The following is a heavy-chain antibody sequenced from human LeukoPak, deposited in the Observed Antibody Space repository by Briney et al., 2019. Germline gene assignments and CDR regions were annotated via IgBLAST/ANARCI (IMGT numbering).Heavy chain of an antibody. CDR3: ARASVGGAFDI. Sequence: GGSLRLSCAASGFTFSSYDMHWVRPATGKGLEWVSAIGTAGDTYYPGSVKGRFTISRENAKNSLYLQMNSLRAGDTAVYYCARASVGGAFDIWGQGTMVTVSS. CDR2: IGTAGDT. CDR1: GFTFSSYD. V-gene: IGHV3-13*01. J-gene: IGHJ3*02. D-gene: IGHD1-26*01.